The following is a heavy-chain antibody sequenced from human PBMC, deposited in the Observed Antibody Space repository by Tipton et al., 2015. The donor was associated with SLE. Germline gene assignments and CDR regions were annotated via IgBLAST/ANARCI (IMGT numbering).Heavy chain of an antibody. V-gene: IGHV3-48*01. CDR3: ARGLRGYSYGWMDY. Sequence: SLRLSCAASGFTFSSYSMNWVRQAPGKGLEWVSYISSSSSTIYYADSVKGRFTISRDNAKNSLYLQMNSLRAEDTAVYYCARGLRGYSYGWMDYWGQGTLVTVSS. J-gene: IGHJ4*02. CDR2: ISSSSSTI. CDR1: GFTFSSYS. D-gene: IGHD5-18*01.